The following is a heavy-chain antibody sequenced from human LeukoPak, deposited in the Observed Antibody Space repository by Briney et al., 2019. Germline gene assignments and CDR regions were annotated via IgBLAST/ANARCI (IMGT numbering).Heavy chain of an antibody. CDR2: IYSGGST. CDR3: ARGSIVSDNAFDI. V-gene: IGHV3-53*01. D-gene: IGHD5/OR15-5a*01. J-gene: IGHJ3*02. Sequence: GGSLRLSCAASGFTVSSNYMSWVRQAPGKGLEWVSVIYSGGSTYYADSVKGRFTISRDNSKNTLYLQMNSLRAEDTAVYYCARGSIVSDNAFDIWGQGTMVTVSS. CDR1: GFTVSSNY.